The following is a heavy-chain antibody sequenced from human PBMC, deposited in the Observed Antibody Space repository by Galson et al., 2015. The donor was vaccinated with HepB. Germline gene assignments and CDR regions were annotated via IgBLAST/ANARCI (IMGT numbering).Heavy chain of an antibody. CDR1: GFTFSSYA. J-gene: IGHJ4*02. D-gene: IGHD5-24*01. V-gene: IGHV3-30*04. CDR2: ISYDGSNK. CDR3: ARDDMATILDY. Sequence: SLRLSCAASGFTFSSYAMHWVRQAPGKGLEWVAVISYDGSNKYYADSVKGRFTISRDNSKNTLYLQMNSLRAEDTAVYYCARDDMATILDYWGQGTLVTVSS.